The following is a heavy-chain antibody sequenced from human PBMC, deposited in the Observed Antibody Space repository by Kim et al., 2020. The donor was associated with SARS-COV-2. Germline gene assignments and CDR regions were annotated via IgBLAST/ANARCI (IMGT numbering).Heavy chain of an antibody. CDR3: ARDSPIGYSSGGGHDY. D-gene: IGHD6-19*01. J-gene: IGHJ4*02. Sequence: ASVKVSCKASGYTFTSYYMHWVRQAPGQGLEWMGIINPSGGSTSYAQKFQGRVTMTRDTSTSTVYMELSSLRSEDTAVYYCARDSPIGYSSGGGHDYWGQGTLVTVSS. CDR2: INPSGGST. V-gene: IGHV1-46*01. CDR1: GYTFTSYY.